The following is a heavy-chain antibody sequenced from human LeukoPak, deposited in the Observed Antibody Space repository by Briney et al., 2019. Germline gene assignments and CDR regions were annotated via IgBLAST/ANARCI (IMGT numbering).Heavy chain of an antibody. J-gene: IGHJ3*02. CDR1: GFTFSNYA. D-gene: IGHD3-10*01. Sequence: GGSLRLSCAASGFTFSNYAMHWVRQAPGKGLEFVSAISSNGDVTYYVSSVKGRFTISRDNSKNTLYLQVDNMRAEDMAVYYCARDGLLWFGELADAFDIWGQGTMVTVSS. V-gene: IGHV3-64*01. CDR2: ISSNGDVT. CDR3: ARDGLLWFGELADAFDI.